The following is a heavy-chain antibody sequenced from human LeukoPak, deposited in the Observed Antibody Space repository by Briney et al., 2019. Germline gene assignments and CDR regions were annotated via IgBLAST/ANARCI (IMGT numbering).Heavy chain of an antibody. CDR2: ILPIFGTT. D-gene: IGHD2-15*01. V-gene: IGHV1-69*13. Sequence: SVKVSCKASGYTFTGYYIHWVRQAPGQGLEWMGGILPIFGTTNYAQKFQARVTITADESTSTAYMEMSSLRSEDTAVYYCGRVSCGGNCYSLIGTFDIWGQGTMVTVSS. CDR1: GYTFTGYY. CDR3: GRVSCGGNCYSLIGTFDI. J-gene: IGHJ3*02.